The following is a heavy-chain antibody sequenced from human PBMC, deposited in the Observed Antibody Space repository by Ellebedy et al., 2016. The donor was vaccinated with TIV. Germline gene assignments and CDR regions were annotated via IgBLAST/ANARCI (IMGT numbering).Heavy chain of an antibody. D-gene: IGHD3-10*01. J-gene: IGHJ4*02. CDR1: GFSFSTYA. Sequence: PGGSLRLSCAAFGFSFSTYAMHWVRRAPGKGLEWVAVISFDGSNEYYGDSVKGRFTISRDNSNNTLYLQLNSLRAEDTDLYYCARALIVRGVTKYYFDSWGQGTLVTVSS. CDR2: ISFDGSNE. CDR3: ARALIVRGVTKYYFDS. V-gene: IGHV3-30*01.